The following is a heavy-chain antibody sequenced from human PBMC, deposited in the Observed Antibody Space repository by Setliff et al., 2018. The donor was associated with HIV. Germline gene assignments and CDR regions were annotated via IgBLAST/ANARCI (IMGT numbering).Heavy chain of an antibody. CDR1: GYTFTSYA. D-gene: IGHD3-10*01. Sequence: GASVKVSCKASGYTFTSYAMHWVCQAPGQRLEWMGWINAGNGNTKYSQKFQGRVTITRDTSASTAYMELSSLRSEDTAVYYCARDSFGGEFTYYYYGMDVWGQGTTVTVSS. CDR2: INAGNGNT. V-gene: IGHV1-3*01. CDR3: ARDSFGGEFTYYYYGMDV. J-gene: IGHJ6*02.